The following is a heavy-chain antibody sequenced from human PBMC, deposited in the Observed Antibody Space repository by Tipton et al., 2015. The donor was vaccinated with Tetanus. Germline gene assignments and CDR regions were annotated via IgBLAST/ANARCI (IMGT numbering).Heavy chain of an antibody. CDR3: ARGVWFGPGPKYYFDY. J-gene: IGHJ4*02. Sequence: TLSLTCTVSGGSISSYYWSWIRQPAGKGLGWIGRIYTSGSTNYNPSLKSRVTMSVDTSKNQFSLKLSSVTAADTAVYYCARGVWFGPGPKYYFDYWGQGTLVTVSS. CDR1: GGSISSYY. D-gene: IGHD3-10*01. V-gene: IGHV4-4*07. CDR2: IYTSGST.